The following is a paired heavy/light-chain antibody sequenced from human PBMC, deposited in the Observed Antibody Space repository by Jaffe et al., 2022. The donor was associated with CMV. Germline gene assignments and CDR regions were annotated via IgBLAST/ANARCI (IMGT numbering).Light chain of an antibody. J-gene: IGKJ2*01. CDR1: QSVRTH. CDR2: GAS. Sequence: DIQMTQSPSSLSSSVGDRVTITCRASQSVRTHLNWYQQKEGRAPMLLIYGASTLQSGVPSRFSGSGSGTDFTLTISSLQPEDFATYYCQQSYTTPRTFGQGTKLEIK. V-gene: IGKV1-39*01. CDR3: QQSYTTPRT.
Heavy chain of an antibody. J-gene: IGHJ1*01. CDR3: ACTVLGTDADLQH. V-gene: IGHV4-59*01. D-gene: IGHD2-8*02. CDR1: GGSIGDYY. CDR2: IFGSGTT. Sequence: QVQLQESGPGLVKPSETLSLTCTVFGGSIGDYYCSWIRQPPGKGLEWIGYIFGSGTTTYNPSLKTRVTMSVDTSKYQFSLKLTSVTAADTAVYYCACTVLGTDADLQHWGLGTLVTVSS.